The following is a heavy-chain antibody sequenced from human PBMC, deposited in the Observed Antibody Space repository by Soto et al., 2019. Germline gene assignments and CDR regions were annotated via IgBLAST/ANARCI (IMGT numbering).Heavy chain of an antibody. J-gene: IGHJ6*03. CDR3: ARGSYSGYGLDYYYHYMDV. D-gene: IGHD5-12*01. CDR2: ISSSDSTI. V-gene: IGHV3-11*01. Sequence: QVLLVESGGGLVKPGGSLRLSCAASGFTFSDYYMTWIRQAPGKGREWVSSISSSDSTIYYADSVKGRFTISRDNAKSSLFLQMNSLRAEDTAVYYCARGSYSGYGLDYYYHYMDVWGKGTTVTVSS. CDR1: GFTFSDYY.